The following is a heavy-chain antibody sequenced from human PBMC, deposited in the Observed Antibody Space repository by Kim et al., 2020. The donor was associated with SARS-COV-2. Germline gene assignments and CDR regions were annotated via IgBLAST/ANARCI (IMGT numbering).Heavy chain of an antibody. CDR3: AGDSVTTDHDAFDI. D-gene: IGHD4-17*01. Sequence: YNPSLNSRVTISVEMSKNGLSLKVSSVTAADTAIYYCAGDSVTTDHDAFDIWGQGTMVTVSS. J-gene: IGHJ3*02. V-gene: IGHV4-4*07.